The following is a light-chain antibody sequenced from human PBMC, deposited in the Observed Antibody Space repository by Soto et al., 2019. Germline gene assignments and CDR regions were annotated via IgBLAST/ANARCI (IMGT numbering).Light chain of an antibody. J-gene: IGKJ1*01. CDR1: QSISSY. Sequence: DIQMSQSPSSLSASVRDGVTITFRSSQSISSYLNWYHHKPGKAPKLLIYAASSLQSGVPSRFSGSGSGTDFTLTISTLQTEDFATYYCHQTFSTRSWTFGQGTKVDI. CDR2: AAS. CDR3: HQTFSTRSWT. V-gene: IGKV1-39*01.